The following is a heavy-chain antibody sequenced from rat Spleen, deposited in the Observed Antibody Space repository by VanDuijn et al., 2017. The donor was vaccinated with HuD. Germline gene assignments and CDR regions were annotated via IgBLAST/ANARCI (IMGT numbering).Heavy chain of an antibody. Sequence: EVQVVESGGGLVQPGRSLKLSCAASGFTFSNYYMAWVRQTQTKGLEWVASISVGGGNTYYPDSVKGRFTISRDTAQNNLYLQMNSLRSEDTATYYCARLGITLGAGHWFAYWGQGTLVTVSS. V-gene: IGHV5S14*01. J-gene: IGHJ3*01. CDR2: ISVGGGNT. D-gene: IGHD1-2*01. CDR1: GFTFSNYY. CDR3: ARLGITLGAGHWFAY.